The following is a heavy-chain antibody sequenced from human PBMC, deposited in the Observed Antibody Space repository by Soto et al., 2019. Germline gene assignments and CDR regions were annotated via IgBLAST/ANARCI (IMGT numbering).Heavy chain of an antibody. V-gene: IGHV3-15*01. J-gene: IGHJ4*02. D-gene: IGHD6-6*01. CDR3: TTRDLSSTAALDY. CDR2: IKSKTDGGTT. CDR1: GFTFSNAW. Sequence: EVQLVESGGGLVKPGGSLRLSCAASGFTFSNAWMSWVRQAPGKGLEWVGRIKSKTDGGTTDYAAPVKGRFTISRDDSKNTLYLQMNSLKTEDTAVYYCTTRDLSSTAALDYWGQGTLVTVSS.